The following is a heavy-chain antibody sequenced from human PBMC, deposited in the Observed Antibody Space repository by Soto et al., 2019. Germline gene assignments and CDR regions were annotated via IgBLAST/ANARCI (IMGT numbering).Heavy chain of an antibody. CDR1: GYTFTGYY. V-gene: IGHV1-2*04. CDR3: ARDRGYSYGSYYYYYGMDV. D-gene: IGHD5-18*01. J-gene: IGHJ6*02. CDR2: INPNSGGT. Sequence: VASVKVSCKASGYTFTGYYMHWVRQAPGQGLEWMGWINPNSGGTNYAQKFQGWVTMTRDTSISTAYMELSRLRSDNTAVYYCARDRGYSYGSYYYYYGMDVWGQGTTVTVSS.